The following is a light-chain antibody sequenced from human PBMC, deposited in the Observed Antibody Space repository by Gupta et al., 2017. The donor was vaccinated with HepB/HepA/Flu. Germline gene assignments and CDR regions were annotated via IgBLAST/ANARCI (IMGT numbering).Light chain of an antibody. CDR2: WAS. J-gene: IGKJ1*01. Sequence: DIVLTQSPNSLPVSLGERATISCKASPSVSWSQNYEICLGWHQQKPGKPPNLLIYWASTRATGVSDRFSGSGSGTDFTLTISSLQAEDVAVYYCQQKSNSPLAFGRGTEVEIK. CDR1: PSVSWSQNYEIC. CDR3: QQKSNSPLA. V-gene: IGKV4-1*01.